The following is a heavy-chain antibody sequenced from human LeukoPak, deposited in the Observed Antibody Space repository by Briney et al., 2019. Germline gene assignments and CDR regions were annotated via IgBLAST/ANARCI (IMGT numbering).Heavy chain of an antibody. CDR3: ARDVAYCGGDCYPRHFDS. J-gene: IGHJ4*02. V-gene: IGHV4-31*03. D-gene: IGHD2-21*02. CDR2: IYYSGST. Sequence: SETLSLTCTVSGGPISSGGYYWSWIRQHPGKGLEWIGYIYYSGSTYYNPSLKSRVTISIDTSKNQFSLKLSSVTAADTAVYYCARDVAYCGGDCYPRHFDSWGQGTLVTVSS. CDR1: GGPISSGGYY.